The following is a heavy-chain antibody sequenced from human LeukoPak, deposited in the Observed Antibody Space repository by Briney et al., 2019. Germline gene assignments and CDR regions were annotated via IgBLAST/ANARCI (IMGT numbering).Heavy chain of an antibody. D-gene: IGHD2-15*01. CDR3: AREISLPLDY. Sequence: GRSLRLSCAASGFTFSSYAMHWVRQAPGKGLEWVAVISHDGSNKYYADSVKGRFTISRDNSKNTLYLQMNSLRAEDTAVYYCAREISLPLDYWGQGTLVTVS. V-gene: IGHV3-30-3*01. J-gene: IGHJ4*02. CDR1: GFTFSSYA. CDR2: ISHDGSNK.